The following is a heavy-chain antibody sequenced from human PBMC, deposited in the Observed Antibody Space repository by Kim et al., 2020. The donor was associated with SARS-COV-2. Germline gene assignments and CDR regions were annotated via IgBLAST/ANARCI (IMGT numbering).Heavy chain of an antibody. D-gene: IGHD5-18*01. CDR3: ASQLGDSFHYYYYGMDV. Sequence: GGSLRLSCAASGFTFSSYSMNWVRQAPGKGLEWVSYISSSSSTIYYADSVKGRFTISRDNAKNSLYLQMNSLRDEDTAVYYCASQLGDSFHYYYYGMDVWGPGTTVTVSS. V-gene: IGHV3-48*02. CDR1: GFTFSSYS. J-gene: IGHJ6*02. CDR2: ISSSSSTI.